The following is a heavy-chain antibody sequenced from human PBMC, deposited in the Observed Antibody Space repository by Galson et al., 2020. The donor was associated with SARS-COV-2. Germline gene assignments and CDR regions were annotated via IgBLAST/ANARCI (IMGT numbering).Heavy chain of an antibody. CDR2: IAGRGAYK. CDR1: GFPFRDHN. Sequence: GESLKISCAASGFPFRDHNMIWVRQAPGKGLEWVSSIAGRGAYKYYADSMKGRFTISRDNAKNSVYLQLNSLRDEDTAVYYCARDKGSGFQMHWYFDLWGRGTLVSVSS. V-gene: IGHV3-21*01. J-gene: IGHJ2*01. D-gene: IGHD3-22*01. CDR3: ARDKGSGFQMHWYFDL.